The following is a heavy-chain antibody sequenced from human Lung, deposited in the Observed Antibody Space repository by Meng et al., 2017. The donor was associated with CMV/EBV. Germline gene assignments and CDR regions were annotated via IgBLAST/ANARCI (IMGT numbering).Heavy chain of an antibody. CDR3: ARETPDCNSTSCHFDN. V-gene: IGHV1-69*04. CDR1: GGTFSSYT. J-gene: IGHJ4*02. D-gene: IGHD2-2*01. Sequence: SXXVSXKASGGTFSSYTISWVRQAPGQGLEWMGRIIPILGIANYAQKFQGRVTITADKSTITAYMELSSLRSEDTAVYYCARETPDCNSTSCHFDNWGQGXLVTVSS. CDR2: IIPILGIA.